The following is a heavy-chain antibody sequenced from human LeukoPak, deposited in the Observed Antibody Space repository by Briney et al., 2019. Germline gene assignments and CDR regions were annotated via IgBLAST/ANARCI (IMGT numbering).Heavy chain of an antibody. CDR2: IYTSGST. CDR3: AREPGVDYYDSSGYLYYFDY. CDR1: GGSISSYY. J-gene: IGHJ4*02. Sequence: PSETLSLTCTVSGGSISSYYWSWIRQPAGKGLEWIGRIYTSGSTNYNPSLKSRVTKSVDTSKNQFSLKLSSVTAADTAVYYCAREPGVDYYDSSGYLYYFDYWGQGTLVTVSS. D-gene: IGHD3-22*01. V-gene: IGHV4-4*07.